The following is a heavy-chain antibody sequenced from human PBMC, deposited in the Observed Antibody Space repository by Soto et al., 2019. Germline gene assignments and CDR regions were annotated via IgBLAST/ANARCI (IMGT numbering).Heavy chain of an antibody. D-gene: IGHD2-15*01. CDR2: INAGNGNT. Sequence: ASVKVSFKASGYTFTSYAMHWLRQAPGQRLEWMGWINAGNGNTKYSQKFQGRATITRDTSASTGYMELSSLRSEDTAVYYCARDCSGGSCYLAMDYWGQGTLVTVSS. CDR1: GYTFTSYA. J-gene: IGHJ4*02. V-gene: IGHV1-3*01. CDR3: ARDCSGGSCYLAMDY.